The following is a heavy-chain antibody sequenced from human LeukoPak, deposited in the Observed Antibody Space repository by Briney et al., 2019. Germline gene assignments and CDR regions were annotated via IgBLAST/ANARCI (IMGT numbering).Heavy chain of an antibody. CDR2: IYHSGST. CDR3: ARDRGYCSGGSCFDNWFDP. V-gene: IGHV4-4*02. D-gene: IGHD2-15*01. J-gene: IGHJ5*02. Sequence: SGTLSLTCAVSGGSISSSNWWSWVRPPPGKGLEWIGEIYHSGSTNYNPSLKSRVTISVDKSKNQFSLKLSSVTAADTAVYYCARDRGYCSGGSCFDNWFDPWGQGTLVTVSS. CDR1: GGSISSSNW.